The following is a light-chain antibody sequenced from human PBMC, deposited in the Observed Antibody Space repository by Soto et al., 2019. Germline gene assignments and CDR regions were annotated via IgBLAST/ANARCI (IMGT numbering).Light chain of an antibody. CDR1: HSMSTSN. CDR3: QQYGSSPRT. J-gene: IGKJ1*01. Sequence: IVLALSPGSLSFSPWVRATLSWRAGHSMSTSNLAWYQHKPGQAPRLLIYGASNRATGIPDRFSGSGSGTDFTLTISRLEPEDFAVYYCQQYGSSPRTFGQGTKVDI. V-gene: IGKV3-20*01. CDR2: GAS.